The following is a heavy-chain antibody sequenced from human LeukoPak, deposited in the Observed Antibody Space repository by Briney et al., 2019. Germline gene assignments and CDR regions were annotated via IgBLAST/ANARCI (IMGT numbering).Heavy chain of an antibody. D-gene: IGHD1-26*01. CDR2: INAKNGGT. CDR3: ARVTSGTYHY. Sequence: GASVTVSCKASGYTFTDYYLHWVRQAPGQGLEWMGWINAKNGGTEYAQKFQGRVTLTRDTSTSTAYMVLTSLRYDDTAVYYCARVTSGTYHYWGQGTPVTISS. V-gene: IGHV1-2*02. CDR1: GYTFTDYY. J-gene: IGHJ4*02.